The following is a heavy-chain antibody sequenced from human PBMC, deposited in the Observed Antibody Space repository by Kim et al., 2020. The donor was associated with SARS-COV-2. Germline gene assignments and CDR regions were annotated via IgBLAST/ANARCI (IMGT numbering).Heavy chain of an antibody. D-gene: IGHD6-19*01. CDR1: GYSFTSYW. CDR2: IYPGDSDT. V-gene: IGHV5-51*01. Sequence: GESLKISCKGSGYSFTSYWIGWVRQMPGKGLEWMGIIYPGDSDTRYSPSFQGQVTISADKSISTAYLQWSSLKASDTAMYYCARIIAVAGIKSFFDYWGQGTLVTVSS. J-gene: IGHJ4*02. CDR3: ARIIAVAGIKSFFDY.